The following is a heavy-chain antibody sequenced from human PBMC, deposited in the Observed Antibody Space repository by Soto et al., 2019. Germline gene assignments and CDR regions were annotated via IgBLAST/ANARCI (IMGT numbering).Heavy chain of an antibody. V-gene: IGHV3-23*04. CDR3: AKGVSYGDYRRHYDY. Sequence: EVQLVESGGGLVQPGGSLRLSCAASGFTFSSYEMNWVRQAPGKGLEWVSYISSSGGSTYYADSVKGRFTISRDNSKNTLYLQMNSLRAEDTAVYYCAKGVSYGDYRRHYDYWGQGTLVTVSS. CDR1: GFTFSSYE. D-gene: IGHD4-17*01. J-gene: IGHJ4*02. CDR2: ISSSGGST.